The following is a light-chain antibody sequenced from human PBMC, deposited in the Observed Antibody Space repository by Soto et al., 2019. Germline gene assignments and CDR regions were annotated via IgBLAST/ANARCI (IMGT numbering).Light chain of an antibody. CDR1: QSVSSSY. Sequence: EIMVTQSPDTLSLSPGERATLSCRASQSVSSSYLAWYQQKPGQAPRLLIYDASTRAAGIPARFSGSGSGTEFTLTISCLQPEDFAVYYCQQYNNCPALTLGGGAKADI. J-gene: IGKJ4*01. V-gene: IGKV3D-15*01. CDR3: QQYNNCPALT. CDR2: DAS.